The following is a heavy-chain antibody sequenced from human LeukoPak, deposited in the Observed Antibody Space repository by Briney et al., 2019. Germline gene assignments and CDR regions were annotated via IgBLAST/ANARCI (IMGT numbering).Heavy chain of an antibody. V-gene: IGHV3-74*01. CDR3: ARVAIAAAQGRGSFNWFDP. Sequence: QPGGSLRLSCAASGFSFCDYWMHWVRQAPGEGLVWVSRINSDGSSTSYADSVKGRFTISRDNAKNTLYLQMNSLRAVDTAVYYCARVAIAAAQGRGSFNWFDPWGQGTLVTVSS. J-gene: IGHJ5*02. D-gene: IGHD6-13*01. CDR2: INSDGSST. CDR1: GFSFCDYW.